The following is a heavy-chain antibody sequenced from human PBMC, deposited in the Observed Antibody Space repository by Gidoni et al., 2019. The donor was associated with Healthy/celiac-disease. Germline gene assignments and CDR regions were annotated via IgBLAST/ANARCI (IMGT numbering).Heavy chain of an antibody. V-gene: IGHV4-39*01. CDR2: IYYSGST. J-gene: IGHJ5*02. Sequence: GWIRQPPGKGLEWIGSIYYSGSTYYNPSLKSRVTISVDTSKNQFSLKLSSVTAADTAVYYCARHPLVTGALGFSWFDPWGQGTLVTVSS. CDR3: ARHPLVTGALGFSWFDP. D-gene: IGHD7-27*01.